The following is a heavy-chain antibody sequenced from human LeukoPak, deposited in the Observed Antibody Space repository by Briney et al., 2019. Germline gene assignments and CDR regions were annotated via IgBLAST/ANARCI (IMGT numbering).Heavy chain of an antibody. CDR1: GFTFSSYA. D-gene: IGHD7-27*01. V-gene: IGHV3-23*01. CDR2: IRVGGET. Sequence: GGCLRLSCAASGFTFSSYAMNWVRQAPGKGLEWVPGIRVGGETYYADSVKGRFTISRDNSENTLYLQMSGLRAEDTAVYHCAKGTGDTGYYFDYWGQGTLVTVSS. CDR3: AKGTGDTGYYFDY. J-gene: IGHJ4*02.